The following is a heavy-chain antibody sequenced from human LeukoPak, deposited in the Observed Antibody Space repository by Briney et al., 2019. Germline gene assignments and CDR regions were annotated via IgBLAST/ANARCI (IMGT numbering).Heavy chain of an antibody. J-gene: IGHJ4*02. V-gene: IGHV3-7*01. CDR2: IKQDGSEK. Sequence: PGGSLRLSCVASGFTFSNYWMSWVRQAPGKGLEWVANIKQDGSEKYYVDSVKGRFTISRDNAKNSLYLQMNSLRAEDTAVYYCARNGEPLRNYFDYWGQGTLVTVSS. D-gene: IGHD4-17*01. CDR3: ARNGEPLRNYFDY. CDR1: GFTFSNYW.